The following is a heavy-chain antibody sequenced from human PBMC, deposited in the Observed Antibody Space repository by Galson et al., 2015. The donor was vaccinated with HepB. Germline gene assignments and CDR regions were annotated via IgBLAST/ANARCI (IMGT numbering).Heavy chain of an antibody. CDR2: IDPSDSYT. V-gene: IGHV5-10-1*01. Sequence: QSGAEVKKPGESLRISCKGSGYTFTNYWISWVRQMPGKGLEWMGRIDPSDSYTSYSPSFEGHVTISADKSISTAYLHWSSLRASDTAMYYCANSRSSAWESWGQGTLVTVSS. CDR1: GYTFTNYW. J-gene: IGHJ5*02. D-gene: IGHD6-19*01. CDR3: ANSRSSAWES.